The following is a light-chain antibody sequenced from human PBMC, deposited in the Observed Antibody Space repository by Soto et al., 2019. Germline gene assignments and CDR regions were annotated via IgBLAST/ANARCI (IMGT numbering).Light chain of an antibody. J-gene: IGLJ1*01. CDR2: EVS. Sequence: QSALTQPASVSGSPGQSITISCTGTSGDVGGYYYVSWYQQLPGKAPKLMISEVSNRPSGVSNRFSGSKSGNTASLTISGLQAEDEADYYCSSYTACGTIFGTVTKVTVL. CDR3: SSYTACGTI. CDR1: SGDVGGYYY. V-gene: IGLV2-14*01.